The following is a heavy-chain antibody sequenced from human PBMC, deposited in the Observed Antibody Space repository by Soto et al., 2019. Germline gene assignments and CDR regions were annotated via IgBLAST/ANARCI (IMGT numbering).Heavy chain of an antibody. J-gene: IGHJ4*02. CDR2: VNPSGGHT. CDR3: ARGGHVVVVTAALDY. D-gene: IGHD2-21*02. V-gene: IGHV1-46*01. Sequence: QVQLMQSGAEVKKPGASVKVSCKASGDTFTDYYIHWVRQAPGQGLEWMGTVNPSGGHTTYAQHSLGSVTMTRDTSTRTLYMELTSLTSDDTAIYYCARGGHVVVVTAALDYWGQGTLVTVSS. CDR1: GDTFTDYY.